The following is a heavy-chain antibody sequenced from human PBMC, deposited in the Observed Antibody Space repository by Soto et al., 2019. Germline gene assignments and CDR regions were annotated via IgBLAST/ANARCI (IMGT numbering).Heavy chain of an antibody. Sequence: GGSLRLSCAASGFTFINYAMSWVRQTPGKGLEWVSAISGSGGTTYYADSVKGRFTISRDNSKNTLYLQMNSLRAEDTAVYYCAKDGVYDSSGYYHYFDFWGQGTLVTVSS. V-gene: IGHV3-23*01. CDR3: AKDGVYDSSGYYHYFDF. CDR2: ISGSGGTT. CDR1: GFTFINYA. D-gene: IGHD3-22*01. J-gene: IGHJ4*02.